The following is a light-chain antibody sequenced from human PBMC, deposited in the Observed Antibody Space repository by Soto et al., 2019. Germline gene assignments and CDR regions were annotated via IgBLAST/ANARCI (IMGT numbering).Light chain of an antibody. V-gene: IGKV3-20*01. CDR2: GAF. CDR3: QRYGGSLPFT. CDR1: QRVSSNY. J-gene: IGKJ2*01. Sequence: EIVLTQSPGTLSSSPGERATLSCRASQRVSSNYLAWYQQKLGQPPRLLIYGAFTRATGIPDRFSGSGSGTDFTLTISRLEPDDFAVYFCQRYGGSLPFTFGQGTKVEI.